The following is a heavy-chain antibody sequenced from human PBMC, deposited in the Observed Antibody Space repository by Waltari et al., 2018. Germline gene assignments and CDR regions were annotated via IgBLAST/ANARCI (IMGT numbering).Heavy chain of an antibody. CDR3: ARLARNVFYVDY. CDR1: GGSLSSSSYY. CDR2: IYYSGST. J-gene: IGHJ4*02. D-gene: IGHD3-16*01. Sequence: QLQLQESGPGLVKPSETLSLTCTVSGGSLSSSSYYWGWIRQPPGKGLEWIGSIYYSGSTYYNPSLKSRVTISVDTSKNQFSLKLSSVTAADTAVYYCARLARNVFYVDYWGQGTLVTVSS. V-gene: IGHV4-39*07.